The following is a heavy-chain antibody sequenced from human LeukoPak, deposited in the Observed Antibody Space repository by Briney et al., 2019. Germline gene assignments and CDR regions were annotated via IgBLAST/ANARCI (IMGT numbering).Heavy chain of an antibody. V-gene: IGHV1-46*01. CDR3: ARGYSTVTTPFDS. CDR1: GYTFTSYY. CDR2: INPSGGST. Sequence: GASVKVSCKASGYTFTSYYMHWVRQAPGQGLEWMGIINPSGGSTTYARIFQDRVTMTRDTSTSTVYVELSSLRSEDTAVYYCARGYSTVTTPFDSWGQGTLVTVSS. J-gene: IGHJ4*02. D-gene: IGHD4-17*01.